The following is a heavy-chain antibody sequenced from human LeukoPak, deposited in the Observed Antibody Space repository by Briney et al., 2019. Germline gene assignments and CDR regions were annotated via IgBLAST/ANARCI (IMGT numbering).Heavy chain of an antibody. CDR3: ASNSDRGY. J-gene: IGHJ4*02. V-gene: IGHV3-53*01. CDR2: IYSGGST. Sequence: AGGSLRLSCAASGFAFSSYSMNWVRQAPGKGLEWVSVIYSGGSTYYADSVKGRFTISRDNSKNTLYLQMNSLRAEDTAVYYCASNSDRGYWGQGTLVTVSS. CDR1: GFAFSSYS. D-gene: IGHD1-14*01.